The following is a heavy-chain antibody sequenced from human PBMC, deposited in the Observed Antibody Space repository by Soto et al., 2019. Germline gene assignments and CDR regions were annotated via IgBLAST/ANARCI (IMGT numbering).Heavy chain of an antibody. Sequence: GGSLRLSCAASGFTFNIYGMHWVRQAPDKGLEWVALISYDGSNQYYADSMKGRFTISRDNSKNTLFLQMNSLRADDTAVYYCAKHQASGQGSFDSWGQGTLVTVSS. CDR2: ISYDGSNQ. V-gene: IGHV3-30*18. J-gene: IGHJ4*02. CDR3: AKHQASGQGSFDS. CDR1: GFTFNIYG.